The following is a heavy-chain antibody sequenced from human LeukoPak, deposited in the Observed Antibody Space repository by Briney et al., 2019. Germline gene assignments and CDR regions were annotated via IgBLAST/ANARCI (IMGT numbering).Heavy chain of an antibody. V-gene: IGHV4-59*01. J-gene: IGHJ4*02. CDR2: LYSSGNT. Sequence: SETLSLTCIVSGGSISGYYWSWLRQPPGKGLEYIGFLYSSGNTNYNPSLKSRVTMSVDTSKNQFSLKLSSVTAADTAVYYCARERIHYFDYWGQGTLVTVSS. CDR3: ARERIHYFDY. CDR1: GGSISGYY.